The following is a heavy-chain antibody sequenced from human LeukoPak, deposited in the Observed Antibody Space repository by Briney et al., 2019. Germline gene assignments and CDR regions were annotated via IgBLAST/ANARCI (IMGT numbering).Heavy chain of an antibody. CDR1: GFTFSDYG. Sequence: GGSLRLSCAASGFTFSDYGMHWVRQAPGRGLEWVAALWSDGIKTSYADSVRGRFTISRDNSRNTLFLQMDSLRAEDTAVYYCGRDYTSSWTPLFNYWGQGTLVTVSS. CDR3: GRDYTSSWTPLFNY. D-gene: IGHD6-13*01. J-gene: IGHJ4*02. V-gene: IGHV3-33*08. CDR2: LWSDGIKT.